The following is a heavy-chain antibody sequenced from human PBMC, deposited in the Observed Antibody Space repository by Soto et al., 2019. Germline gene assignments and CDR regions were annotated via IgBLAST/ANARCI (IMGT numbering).Heavy chain of an antibody. D-gene: IGHD1-1*01. CDR1: GFTFSDYY. V-gene: IGHV3-11*01. CDR3: ARSQRDTIRNWNPLADAFDI. J-gene: IGHJ3*02. CDR2: ISSSGSTI. Sequence: GGSLRLSCAASGFTFSDYYMSWIRQAPGKGLEWVSYISSSGSTIYYADSVKGRFTISRDNAKNSLYLQMNSLRAEDTAVYYCARSQRDTIRNWNPLADAFDIWGQGTMVTVSS.